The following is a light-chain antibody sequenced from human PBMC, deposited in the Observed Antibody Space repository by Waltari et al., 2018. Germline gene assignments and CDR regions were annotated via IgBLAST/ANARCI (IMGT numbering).Light chain of an antibody. CDR3: ASWDDSLNGRWV. Sequence: QSVLTQPPSASGTPGQRVTISCSGSYSNVGATVVNWYQHLPGTARKHRIYRNDRRPSGVPGRFSASKSGTSASLAISGLRPEDEADYYCASWDDSLNGRWVFGGGTKLTVL. CDR2: RND. CDR1: YSNVGATV. J-gene: IGLJ2*01. V-gene: IGLV1-44*01.